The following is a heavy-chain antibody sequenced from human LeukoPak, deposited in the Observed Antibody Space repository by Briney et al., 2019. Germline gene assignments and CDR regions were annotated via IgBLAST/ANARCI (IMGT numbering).Heavy chain of an antibody. V-gene: IGHV1-2*02. Sequence: ASVKVSCKASGYTFTGYYMHWVRQAPGQGLEWMGGINPNSGGTNYAQKFQGRVTMTRDTSISTAYMELSRLRSDATALYYCARGLYRSSGSYHNSPYYYYYMDVWGKGTTVTISS. CDR3: ARGLYRSSGSYHNSPYYYYYMDV. CDR2: INPNSGGT. CDR1: GYTFTGYY. D-gene: IGHD3-10*01. J-gene: IGHJ6*03.